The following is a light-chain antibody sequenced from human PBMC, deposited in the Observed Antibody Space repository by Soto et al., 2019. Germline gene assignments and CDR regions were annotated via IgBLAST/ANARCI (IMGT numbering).Light chain of an antibody. CDR1: QSISRW. Sequence: DVQMPQSPYTLSACVGDRVTITCRASQSISRWLAWYQQKPGKAPKLLIHDATSLESGVPSRFSGSGSGTEFTLTISSLQPYDFATYYCQQYSSYWTFAQGTKVDIK. J-gene: IGKJ1*01. V-gene: IGKV1-5*01. CDR3: QQYSSYWT. CDR2: DAT.